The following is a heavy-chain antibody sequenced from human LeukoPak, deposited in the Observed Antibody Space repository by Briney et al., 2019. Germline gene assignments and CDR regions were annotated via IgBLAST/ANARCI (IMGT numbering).Heavy chain of an antibody. CDR2: ISSSSSPI. D-gene: IGHD3-16*02. Sequence: GGSLRLSCATSGFTFSGYSMNWVRQAPGKGLEWVSYISSSSSPIYYADSVKGRFTISRDNAKNSLYLQMNSLRAEDTAVYYCAKGLNLGELSLYPNFDYWGQGTLVTVSS. CDR3: AKGLNLGELSLYPNFDY. V-gene: IGHV3-48*01. CDR1: GFTFSGYS. J-gene: IGHJ4*02.